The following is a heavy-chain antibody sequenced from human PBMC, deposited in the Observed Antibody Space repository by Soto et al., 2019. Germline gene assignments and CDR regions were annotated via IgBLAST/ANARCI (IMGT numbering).Heavy chain of an antibody. CDR1: GGSISSSSYY. CDR2: IYYSGST. CDR3: ASHRVVPVSKSAFDI. D-gene: IGHD2-2*01. J-gene: IGHJ3*02. Sequence: QLQLQESGPGLVKPSETLSLTCTVSGGSISSSSYYWGWIRQPPGKGLEWIGSIYYSGSTYYNPSLKSRVTISVDTSKNQFSRKLSSVTAADTAVYYCASHRVVPVSKSAFDIWGQGTMVTVSS. V-gene: IGHV4-39*01.